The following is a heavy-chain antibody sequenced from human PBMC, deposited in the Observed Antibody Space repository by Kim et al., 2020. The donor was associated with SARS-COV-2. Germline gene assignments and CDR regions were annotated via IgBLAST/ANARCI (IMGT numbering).Heavy chain of an antibody. V-gene: IGHV3-30*07. CDR3: ARDGDLVATESLDY. J-gene: IGHJ4*02. D-gene: IGHD5-12*01. Sequence: DSVKGRFTISRDNSKNTLYLQMNSLRAEDTAVYYCARDGDLVATESLDYWGQGTLVTVSS.